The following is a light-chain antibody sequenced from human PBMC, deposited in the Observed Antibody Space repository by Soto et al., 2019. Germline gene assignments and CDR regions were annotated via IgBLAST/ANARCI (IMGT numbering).Light chain of an antibody. V-gene: IGKV3-20*01. CDR2: GAS. CDR3: QQYTSSPWT. CDR1: QSVSSSY. Sequence: EIVLTQSPGTLSLSPGERATPSCRASQSVSSSYLAWYQQKPGQAPRLLIYGASSRATGIPGRFSGSGSGKDFTLTISRLEPEDFAVYYCQQYTSSPWTFGQGTKVDIK. J-gene: IGKJ1*01.